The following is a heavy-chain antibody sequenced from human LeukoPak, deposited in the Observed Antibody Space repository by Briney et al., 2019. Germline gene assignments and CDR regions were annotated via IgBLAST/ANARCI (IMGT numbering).Heavy chain of an antibody. Sequence: GGSLRLSCAASGFTFSSYSMNWVRQAPGKGLEWVSYISSSSSTIYYADSVKGRFTISRDNAKNSLYLQMNSLRAEDTAVYYCARALSARACMDVWGKRTTVTVSS. V-gene: IGHV3-48*04. D-gene: IGHD3-3*01. J-gene: IGHJ6*03. CDR1: GFTFSSYS. CDR3: ARALSARACMDV. CDR2: ISSSSSTI.